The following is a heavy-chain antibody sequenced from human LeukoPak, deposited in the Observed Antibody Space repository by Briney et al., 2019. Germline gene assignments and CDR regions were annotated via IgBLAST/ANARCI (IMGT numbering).Heavy chain of an antibody. Sequence: GGSLRLSCAASGFTFSSYAMNWVRQAPGKGLEWVAVISYDGSNKYYADSVKGRFTISRDNSKNTLYLQMNSLRAEDTAVYYCASRDGPPLPFDPWGQGTLVTVSS. CDR1: GFTFSSYA. CDR2: ISYDGSNK. J-gene: IGHJ5*02. CDR3: ASRDGPPLPFDP. V-gene: IGHV3-30*04.